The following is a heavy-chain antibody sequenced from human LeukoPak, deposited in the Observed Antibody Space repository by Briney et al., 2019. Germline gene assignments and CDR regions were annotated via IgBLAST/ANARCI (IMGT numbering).Heavy chain of an antibody. Sequence: GGCLRLSLAGCGLTFSQYWMSWVRQPAGKGLEGVANIKHGGREKQDGSVRNYVDCVEGRFPISRDNDKNQMYLQINSLSAEDTAVYYCARSGRGVDSFYFYMDVWGKGTTVTVSS. J-gene: IGHJ6*03. CDR1: GLTFSQYW. CDR3: ARSGRGVDSFYFYMDV. V-gene: IGHV3-7*01. CDR2: IKHGGREKQDGSVR. D-gene: IGHD3-10*01.